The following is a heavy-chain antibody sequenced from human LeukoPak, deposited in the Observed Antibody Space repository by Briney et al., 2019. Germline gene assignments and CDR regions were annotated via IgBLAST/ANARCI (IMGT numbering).Heavy chain of an antibody. V-gene: IGHV4-34*01. D-gene: IGHD6-19*01. CDR1: GGSFSGYY. CDR2: INHSGST. Sequence: PSETLSLTCAVYGGSFSGYYWSWIRQPPGKGLEWIGEINHSGSTNYNPSLKSRVTISVDTSKNQFSLKLSSVTAADTAVHYCAREKTDLSSGDDYWGQGTLVTVSS. J-gene: IGHJ4*02. CDR3: AREKTDLSSGDDY.